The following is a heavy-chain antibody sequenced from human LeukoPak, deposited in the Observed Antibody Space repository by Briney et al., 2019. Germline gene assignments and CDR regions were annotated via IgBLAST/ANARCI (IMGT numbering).Heavy chain of an antibody. CDR1: GFTFSDSY. CDR3: AKDLYRSNPTRDSSGWMGGYYFDY. J-gene: IGHJ4*02. V-gene: IGHV3-11*04. Sequence: GGSLRLSCAASGFTFSDSYMTWIRQAPGKGLEWVSYISNSGSSIYYADSVKGRFTTSRDNAKSSLYLQMNSLRAEDTAVYYCAKDLYRSNPTRDSSGWMGGYYFDYWGQGTLVTVSS. D-gene: IGHD6-19*01. CDR2: ISNSGSSI.